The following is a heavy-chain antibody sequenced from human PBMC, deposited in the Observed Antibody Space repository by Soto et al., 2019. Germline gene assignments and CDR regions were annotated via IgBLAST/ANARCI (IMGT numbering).Heavy chain of an antibody. Sequence: GGSLRLSCAVSGFTFSSSEMYWVRQAPGKGLEWISYIHPSGQPIFYADSVKGRFTISRDNANNSVFLQMNSLRAEDTAVYYCARRASRWGQGTMVTVSS. CDR1: GFTFSSSE. CDR3: ARRASR. D-gene: IGHD1-26*01. CDR2: IHPSGQPI. V-gene: IGHV3-48*03. J-gene: IGHJ3*01.